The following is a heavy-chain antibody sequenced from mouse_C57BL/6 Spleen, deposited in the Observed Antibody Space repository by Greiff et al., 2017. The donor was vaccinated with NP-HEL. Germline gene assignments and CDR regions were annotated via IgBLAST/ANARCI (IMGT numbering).Heavy chain of an antibody. J-gene: IGHJ3*01. CDR1: GYTFTDYE. D-gene: IGHD4-1*01. CDR2: IDPETGGT. V-gene: IGHV1-15*01. CDR3: TSQLTAWFAY. Sequence: VHLVESGAELVRPGASVTLSCKASGYTFTDYEMHWVKQTPVHGLEWIGAIDPETGGTAYNQKFKGKAILTADKSSSTAYMELRSLTSEDSAVYYCTSQLTAWFAYWGQGTLVTVSA.